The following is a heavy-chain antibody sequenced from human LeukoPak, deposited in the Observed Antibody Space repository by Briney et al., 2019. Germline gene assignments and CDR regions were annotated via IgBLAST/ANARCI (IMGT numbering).Heavy chain of an antibody. CDR2: IFHSGST. Sequence: PSGTLSLTCAVSGGSISSSNWWSWVRQPQGKGLEWIGEIFHSGSTKYNPSLKSRVNISVDKSKNQFALQLNSATAADTAVYYCALHRGYFHYWGQGTLVTVSS. J-gene: IGHJ4*02. V-gene: IGHV4-4*02. CDR3: ALHRGYFHY. D-gene: IGHD3-16*02. CDR1: GGSISSSNW.